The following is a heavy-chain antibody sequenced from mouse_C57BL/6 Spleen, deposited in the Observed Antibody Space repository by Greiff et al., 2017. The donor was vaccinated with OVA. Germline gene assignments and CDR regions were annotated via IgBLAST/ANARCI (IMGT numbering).Heavy chain of an antibody. CDR2: ISYDGSN. D-gene: IGHD1-1*01. CDR1: GYSITSGYY. V-gene: IGHV3-6*01. Sequence: EVKLQQSGPGLVKPSQSLSLTCSVTGYSITSGYYWNWLRQFPGNKLEWMGYISYDGSNNYNPSLKNRISITRDTSKNQFFLKLNSVTTEDTATYYCARVITTVYFDYWGQGTTLTVSS. CDR3: ARVITTVYFDY. J-gene: IGHJ2*01.